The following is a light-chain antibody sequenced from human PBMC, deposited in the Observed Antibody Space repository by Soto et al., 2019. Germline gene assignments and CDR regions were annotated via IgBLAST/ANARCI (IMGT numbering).Light chain of an antibody. Sequence: DIQMTQYPSSLSASVGDRVTITCRASQSISSYLNWYQQKPEKAPKLLIYAASSLQSGVPSRFSVSGSGTDFSLTISSLQPEDFATYSCKQSYSTPPYTFGQGTKLEIK. V-gene: IGKV1-39*01. J-gene: IGKJ2*01. CDR1: QSISSY. CDR3: KQSYSTPPYT. CDR2: AAS.